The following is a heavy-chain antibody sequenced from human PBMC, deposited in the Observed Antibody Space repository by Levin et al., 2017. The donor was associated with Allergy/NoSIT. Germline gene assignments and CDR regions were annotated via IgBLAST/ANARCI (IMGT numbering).Heavy chain of an antibody. CDR1: GFTFSNYA. D-gene: IGHD5-18*01. J-gene: IGHJ4*02. CDR2: ISGSGGNT. CDR3: AKERGYSYGDIGFDYFDY. V-gene: IGHV3-23*01. Sequence: GGSLRLSCAASGFTFSNYAMSWVRQAPGKGLELVSSISGSGGNTHYADSVKGRFTISRDNSKNTLYLQMNSLRAEDTAVYYCAKERGYSYGDIGFDYFDYWGQGTLVTVSS.